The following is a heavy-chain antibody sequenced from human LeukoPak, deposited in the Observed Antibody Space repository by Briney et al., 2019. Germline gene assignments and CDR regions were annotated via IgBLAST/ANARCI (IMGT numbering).Heavy chain of an antibody. CDR2: IYYSGST. J-gene: IGHJ4*02. V-gene: IGHV4-61*01. D-gene: IGHD5-12*01. CDR3: ARVSYSGYDFDY. Sequence: PSESLSLSCTVSGGSVSSGSYYWSWMPPPPGKELEWIGYIYYSGSTNYNPSLKSRVTISVDTSKNQFSLKLSSVTAADTAVYYCARVSYSGYDFDYWGQGTLVTVSS. CDR1: GGSVSSGSYY.